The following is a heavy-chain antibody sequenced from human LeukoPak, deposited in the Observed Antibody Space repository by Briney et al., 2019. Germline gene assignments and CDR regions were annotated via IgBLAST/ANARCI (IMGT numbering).Heavy chain of an antibody. D-gene: IGHD6-13*01. Sequence: NPSQTLSLTCTVSGGSINSGDYYWSWIRQPPGKGLEWIGYIYYSGSTFYNPSLKSRVTISGDTSKNQFSLKLSSVTAADTAVYYCASGEEFRASSWYFPTDYWGQGTLVTVSS. CDR2: IYYSGST. V-gene: IGHV4-30-4*08. CDR1: GGSINSGDYY. J-gene: IGHJ4*02. CDR3: ASGEEFRASSWYFPTDY.